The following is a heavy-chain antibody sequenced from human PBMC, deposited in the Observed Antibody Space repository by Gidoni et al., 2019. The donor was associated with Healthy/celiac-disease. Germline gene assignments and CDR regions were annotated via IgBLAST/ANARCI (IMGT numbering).Heavy chain of an antibody. D-gene: IGHD6-6*01. J-gene: IGHJ4*02. Sequence: EVQLVESGGGLVQPGRSLRLSCAASGFTFDDYAMHGVRPAPGKGLVWGSGISWNSGSIGYADSVKGRFTISRDNAKNSLYLQMNSLRAEDTALYYCAKGEGSSAPFDYWGQGTLVTVSS. CDR1: GFTFDDYA. V-gene: IGHV3-9*01. CDR2: ISWNSGSI. CDR3: AKGEGSSAPFDY.